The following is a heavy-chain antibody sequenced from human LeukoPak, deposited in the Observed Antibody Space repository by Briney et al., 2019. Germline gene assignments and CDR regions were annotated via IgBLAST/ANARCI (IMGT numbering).Heavy chain of an antibody. CDR3: AHIPPHNIVVVPAAINWFDP. CDR1: GFSLSTSAVD. D-gene: IGHD2-2*02. CDR2: IYWNDDK. Sequence: SGPTLVKPTQTLTLTCTFSGFSLSTSAVDVGWIRQPPGKPLEWLALIYWNDDKRYSPSLKSRLTITKDTSKNQVVLTMTNMDPVDTATYYCAHIPPHNIVVVPAAINWFDPWGQGTLVTVSS. V-gene: IGHV2-5*01. J-gene: IGHJ5*02.